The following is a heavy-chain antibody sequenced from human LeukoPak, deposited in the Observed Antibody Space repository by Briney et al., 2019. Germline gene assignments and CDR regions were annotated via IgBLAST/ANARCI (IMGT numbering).Heavy chain of an antibody. D-gene: IGHD6-19*01. CDR1: GGSISSYH. CDR3: ARLGSGWSRKFDY. J-gene: IGHJ4*02. CDR2: IYYSGST. Sequence: SETLSLTCNVSGGSISSYHWRWIRQPPGKGLVWIGYIYYSGSTNYNPSLKSRVTISVDTSKNQFALKLSSVTAADTAVYYCARLGSGWSRKFDYWGQGTLVTVSS. V-gene: IGHV4-59*01.